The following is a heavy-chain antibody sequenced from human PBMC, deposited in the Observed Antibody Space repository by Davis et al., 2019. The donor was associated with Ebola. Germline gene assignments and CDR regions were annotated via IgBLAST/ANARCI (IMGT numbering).Heavy chain of an antibody. CDR3: ARWSQTYSAYDM. Sequence: GESLKISCAASGFTFSSYSMNWVRQAPGKGLEWVSSISRSNNYIYYADSVKGRFTISRDNAKNSLYLQINSLRAEDTAVYYCARWSQTYSAYDMWGQGTMVTVS. CDR1: GFTFSSYS. D-gene: IGHD2-15*01. V-gene: IGHV3-21*01. J-gene: IGHJ3*02. CDR2: ISRSNNYI.